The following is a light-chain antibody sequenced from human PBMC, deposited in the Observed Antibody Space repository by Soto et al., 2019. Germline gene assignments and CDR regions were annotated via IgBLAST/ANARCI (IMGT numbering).Light chain of an antibody. CDR3: QQYGSSPWT. CDR2: AAS. Sequence: EIVLTQSPGTLSLSPGERATLSCRASQSVSSRSLAWFQQKPGQAPRLLIYAASSRATGIPDRFSGSGFGTVFTLTISRLEPEDFAVYYCQQYGSSPWTFGQGTKVEIK. J-gene: IGKJ1*01. V-gene: IGKV3-20*01. CDR1: QSVSSRS.